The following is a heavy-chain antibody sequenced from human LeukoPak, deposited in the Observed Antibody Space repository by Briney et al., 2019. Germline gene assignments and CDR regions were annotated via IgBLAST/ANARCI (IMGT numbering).Heavy chain of an antibody. CDR2: ISYDGSNK. J-gene: IGHJ3*02. V-gene: IGHV3-30*14. CDR1: GFTFSSYA. Sequence: AGGSLRLSCAASGFTFSSYAMHWVRQAPGKGLEWVAVISYDGSNKYYADSVKGRFTISRDNSKNTLYLQMNSLRAEDTAVYYCARDLMVRGVTYAFDIWGQGTMVTVSS. CDR3: ARDLMVRGVTYAFDI. D-gene: IGHD3-10*01.